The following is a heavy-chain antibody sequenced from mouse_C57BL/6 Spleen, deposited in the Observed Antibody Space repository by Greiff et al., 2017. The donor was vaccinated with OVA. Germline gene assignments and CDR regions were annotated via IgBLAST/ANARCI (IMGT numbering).Heavy chain of an antibody. CDR2: IWSGGST. CDR1: GFSLTSYG. J-gene: IGHJ4*01. Sequence: VKLVESGPGLVQPSQSLSITCTVSGFSLTSYGVHWVRQSPGKGLEWLGVIWSGGSTDYNAAFISRLSISKDNSKSQVFFKMNSLQADDTAIYYCARKGGDIYDGYYDCAMDYWGQGTSVTVSS. D-gene: IGHD2-3*01. CDR3: ARKGGDIYDGYYDCAMDY. V-gene: IGHV2-2*01.